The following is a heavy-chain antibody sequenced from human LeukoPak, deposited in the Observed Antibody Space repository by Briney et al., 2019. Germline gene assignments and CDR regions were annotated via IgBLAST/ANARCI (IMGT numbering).Heavy chain of an antibody. CDR3: ARRDSDFWSGPTWIDY. CDR2: INHSGST. Sequence: TSETLSLTCAVYGGSFSGYYWSWIRQPPGKGLEWIGEINHSGSTNYNPSLKSRVTISVDTSKNQFSLKLSSVTAADTAVYYCARRDSDFWSGPTWIDYWGQGTLVTVSS. D-gene: IGHD3-3*01. V-gene: IGHV4-34*01. CDR1: GGSFSGYY. J-gene: IGHJ4*02.